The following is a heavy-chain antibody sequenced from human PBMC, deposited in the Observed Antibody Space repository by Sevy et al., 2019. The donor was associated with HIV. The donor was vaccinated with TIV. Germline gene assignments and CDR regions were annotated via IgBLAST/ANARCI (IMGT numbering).Heavy chain of an antibody. J-gene: IGHJ6*02. V-gene: IGHV1-2*02. D-gene: IGHD1-7*01. CDR2: IYPNNGDT. CDR1: AHRFTDYF. Sequence: ASVKVSCKASAHRFTDYFMYWMRQAPGQGLEWMGWIYPNNGDTKYAQTFQGRVTLTRDTSMSTAYMELSRLTSDDTAVYYCARDPSGNYLTPHYRDYYGLDVWGQGTAVTVSS. CDR3: ARDPSGNYLTPHYRDYYGLDV.